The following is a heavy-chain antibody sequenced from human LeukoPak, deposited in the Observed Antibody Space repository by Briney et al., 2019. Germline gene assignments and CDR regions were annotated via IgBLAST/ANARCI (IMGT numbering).Heavy chain of an antibody. V-gene: IGHV4-59*01. Sequence: PSETLSLTCTVSGGSISSYYWSWIRQPPGKGLGWIGYIYYSGSTNYNPSLKSRVTISVDTSKNQFSLKLSSVTAADTAVYYCARQIAVAGTQWFDPWGQGTLVTVSS. CDR2: IYYSGST. CDR3: ARQIAVAGTQWFDP. D-gene: IGHD6-19*01. CDR1: GGSISSYY. J-gene: IGHJ5*02.